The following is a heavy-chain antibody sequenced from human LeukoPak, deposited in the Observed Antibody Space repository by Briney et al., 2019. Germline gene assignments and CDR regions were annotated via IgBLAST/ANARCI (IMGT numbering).Heavy chain of an antibody. J-gene: IGHJ3*02. V-gene: IGHV3-48*03. CDR2: ISSSGSTI. D-gene: IGHD3-22*01. CDR3: ARVKGYYDSSGYLDAFDI. Sequence: GGSLRLSCAASGFTFSSYEMNWVRQAPGKGLEWVSYISSSGSTIYYADSVKGRFTISRDNAKNSLYLQMNSLRAEDTAVYYCARVKGYYDSSGYLDAFDIWGQGTMATVSS. CDR1: GFTFSSYE.